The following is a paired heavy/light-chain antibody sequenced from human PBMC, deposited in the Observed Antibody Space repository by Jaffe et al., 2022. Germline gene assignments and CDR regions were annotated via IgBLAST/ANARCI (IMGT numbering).Light chain of an antibody. J-gene: IGKJ4*01. CDR3: QQYGSSPRT. V-gene: IGKV3-20*01. CDR2: GAS. CDR1: QSVSASY. Sequence: EIVLTQSPGTLSLSPGERATLSCRASQSVSASYLAWYQHKPGQAPRLLIYGASSRATAIPDRFSGSGSGTDFTLTISRLEPEDFAVYYCQQYGSSPRTFGGGTKVEIK.
Heavy chain of an antibody. Sequence: QVQLQESGPGLVKPSGTLSLTCAVSGGSTSSNNWWSWVRQPPGKGLEWIGEIYHSGSTNYNPSLKSRVTMSVDKSKNQISLKLSSVTAADTAVYYCAKDQINCSGGSCYSGAFDIWGQGTMVTVSS. D-gene: IGHD2-15*01. CDR1: GGSTSSNNW. CDR2: IYHSGST. CDR3: AKDQINCSGGSCYSGAFDI. J-gene: IGHJ3*02. V-gene: IGHV4-4*02.